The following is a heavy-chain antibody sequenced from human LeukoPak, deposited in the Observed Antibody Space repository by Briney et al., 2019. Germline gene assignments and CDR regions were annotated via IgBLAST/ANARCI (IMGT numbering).Heavy chain of an antibody. V-gene: IGHV1-18*01. J-gene: IGHJ3*02. CDR1: GYPFTSFD. Sequence: ASVKVSCKASGYPFTSFDISWVRQAPGQGLEWMGCISGNKGDTIYAQKVQGRVTMTTDRSTSTTHMELRSLRPDDTAVYYCARGSYGEVAFDIWGQGTMVTVSS. D-gene: IGHD4-17*01. CDR3: ARGSYGEVAFDI. CDR2: ISGNKGDT.